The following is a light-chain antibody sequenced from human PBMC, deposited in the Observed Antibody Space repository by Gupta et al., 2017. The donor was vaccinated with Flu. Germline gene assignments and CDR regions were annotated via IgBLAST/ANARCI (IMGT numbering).Light chain of an antibody. CDR1: QSASCSS. J-gene: IGKJ1*01. CDR2: CSS. Sequence: LCPGDRADLSCMASQSASCSSLAVYQQHPDQAPRLLIYCSSSRATCISDRFSGSGSWTDFTLPLRGLEPVDFAVYYGQPHNTFGQGTKVEIK. V-gene: IGKV3-20*01. CDR3: QPHNT.